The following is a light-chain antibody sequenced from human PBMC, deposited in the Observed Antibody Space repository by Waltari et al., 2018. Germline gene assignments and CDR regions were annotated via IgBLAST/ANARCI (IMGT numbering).Light chain of an antibody. CDR3: HLYGSART. CDR1: QSVSSN. CDR2: GAS. Sequence: EIVMTQSPATLSVSPGERVTLSCRASQSVSSNLAWYQQKPGQAPRLLIYGASTRATGIPVRFSGSGSGTEFTLTISSLQSEDSAVYFCHLYGSARTFGGGTKVEIK. V-gene: IGKV3-15*01. J-gene: IGKJ4*01.